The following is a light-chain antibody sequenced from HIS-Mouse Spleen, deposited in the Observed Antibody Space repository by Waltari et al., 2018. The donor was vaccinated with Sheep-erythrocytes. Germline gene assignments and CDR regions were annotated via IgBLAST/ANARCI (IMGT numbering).Light chain of an antibody. CDR1: SSAVWSYNL. CDR2: EGS. J-gene: IGLJ3*02. Sequence: QSALTQPASVSGSPGQSITLPCTGTSSAVWSYNLLYWYHQHPGKATKLMIYEGSKRPSGVSNRFSGSKSGNTASLTISGLQAEDEADYYCCSYAGSSTPWVFGGGTKLTVL. CDR3: CSYAGSSTPWV. V-gene: IGLV2-23*01.